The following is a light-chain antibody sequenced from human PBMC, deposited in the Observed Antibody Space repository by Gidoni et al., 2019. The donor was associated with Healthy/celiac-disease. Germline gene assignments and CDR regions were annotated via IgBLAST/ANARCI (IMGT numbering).Light chain of an antibody. V-gene: IGKV3-15*01. Sequence: EIGMPKSPATLSVSPGEKATLSGRASQSVSSNLAWYQPKPGQAPRLLIYGASTRATGIPASFSGSGSGTEFTLTISSLQSEDFAVYYCQQYTTWKTFGQGTKVEIK. CDR1: QSVSSN. J-gene: IGKJ1*01. CDR2: GAS. CDR3: QQYTTWKT.